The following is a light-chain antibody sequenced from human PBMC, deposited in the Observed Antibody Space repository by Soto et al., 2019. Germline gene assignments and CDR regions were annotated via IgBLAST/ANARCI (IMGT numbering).Light chain of an antibody. CDR1: QSVRTS. CDR3: QQRSNWPIT. CDR2: DAS. J-gene: IGKJ5*01. Sequence: EIGLTQSPGTLSLSPGDRATLSCKASQSVRTSVGWYQQKPGQAPRLLIYDASSRATGIPARFSGSGSGTDFTLTISSLEPEDFAVYYCQQRSNWPITFGQGTRLDIK. V-gene: IGKV3-11*01.